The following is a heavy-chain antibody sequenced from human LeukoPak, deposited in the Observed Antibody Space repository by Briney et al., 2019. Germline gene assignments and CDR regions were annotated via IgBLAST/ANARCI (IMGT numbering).Heavy chain of an antibody. V-gene: IGHV1-2*02. J-gene: IGHJ4*02. CDR2: ISPNSGGT. CDR1: VYTFTHYD. Sequence: ASVTVSYLSSVYTFTHYDMQLVPQAPGQGLEGRGWISPNSGGTNYAQKFQGRVTMTRDTSISTVSMELSRLTSDDTAVYYCARGTSSRIFGVVMPFDYWGQGTLVTVSS. D-gene: IGHD3-3*02. CDR3: ARGTSSRIFGVVMPFDY.